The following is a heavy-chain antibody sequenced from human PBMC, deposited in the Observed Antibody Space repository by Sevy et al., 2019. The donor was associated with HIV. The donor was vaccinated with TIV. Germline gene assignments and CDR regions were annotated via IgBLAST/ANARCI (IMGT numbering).Heavy chain of an antibody. V-gene: IGHV3-30*04. Sequence: GGSLRLSCAASGFTFSNYAMHWVRQAPGKGLEWVAVISYDGSNKYYADSVEGQFTISRDNSKNTLYLQMNSLRAEDTAVYYCARGIADQLFYFDFWGQGTLVTVSS. CDR1: GFTFSNYA. CDR2: ISYDGSNK. CDR3: ARGIADQLFYFDF. D-gene: IGHD6-13*01. J-gene: IGHJ4*02.